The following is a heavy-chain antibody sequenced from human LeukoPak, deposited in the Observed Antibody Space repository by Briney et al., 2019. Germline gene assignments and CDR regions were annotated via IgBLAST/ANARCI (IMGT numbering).Heavy chain of an antibody. V-gene: IGHV3-33*01. J-gene: IGHJ4*02. D-gene: IGHD2-15*01. CDR3: ARDGCSGGSCDGIDY. Sequence: TGGSLRLSCAPPGFTFCSYGMHWVRRAPGKGLEWVAVIWYDGSDKYYADSVKGRFTNSRDNSKNTLYLQMNSLRAEDTAVYYCARDGCSGGSCDGIDYWGQGTLVTVSS. CDR1: GFTFCSYG. CDR2: IWYDGSDK.